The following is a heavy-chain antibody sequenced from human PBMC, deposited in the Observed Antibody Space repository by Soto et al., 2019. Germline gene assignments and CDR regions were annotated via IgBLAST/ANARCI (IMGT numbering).Heavy chain of an antibody. D-gene: IGHD3-10*01. V-gene: IGHV3-9*01. Sequence: EVQLVESGGGLVQPGGSLRLSCAASGFTFDDYAIHWVRQAPGKGLEWVSGISWNGAATGYADSVKGRFTISRDNAKNTRYRQMNSLGSDDTAIYYCATLPLYGSGFDCCGLGTLVTVSS. CDR1: GFTFDDYA. J-gene: IGHJ4*02. CDR2: ISWNGAAT. CDR3: ATLPLYGSGFDC.